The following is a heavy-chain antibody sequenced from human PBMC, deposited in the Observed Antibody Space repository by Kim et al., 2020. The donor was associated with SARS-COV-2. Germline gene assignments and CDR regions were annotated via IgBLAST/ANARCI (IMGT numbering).Heavy chain of an antibody. D-gene: IGHD3-10*01. CDR1: GFTFSGNA. J-gene: IGHJ6*02. CDR3: AKGRISGSYYYYGMDV. V-gene: IGHV3-23*01. Sequence: GGSLRLSCAASGFTFSGNAMNWVRQAPGKGLEWVSAISGAAYRTYYADSVKGRFTISRDNSKNTLDLQMSGLRAEATAVYYCAKGRISGSYYYYGMDVWGLGTTVIVSS. CDR2: ISGAAYRT.